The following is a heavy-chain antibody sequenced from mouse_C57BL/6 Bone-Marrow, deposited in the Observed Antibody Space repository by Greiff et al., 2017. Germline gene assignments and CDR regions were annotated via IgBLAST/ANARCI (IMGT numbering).Heavy chain of an antibody. J-gene: IGHJ2*01. CDR2: IDPSDSYT. Sequence: QVQLQQPGAELVRPGTSVKLSCKASGYTFTSYWMHWVKQRPGQGLEWIGVIDPSDSYTNYNQKFKGKATLTVDTSSSTAYMQLSSLTSEDSAVYYCARGVITTVVDFDYWGQGTTRTVSS. CDR3: ARGVITTVVDFDY. CDR1: GYTFTSYW. D-gene: IGHD1-1*01. V-gene: IGHV1-59*01.